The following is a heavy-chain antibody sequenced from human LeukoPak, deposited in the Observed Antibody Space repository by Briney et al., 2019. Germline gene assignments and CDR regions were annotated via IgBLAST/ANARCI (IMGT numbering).Heavy chain of an antibody. V-gene: IGHV3-23*01. J-gene: IGHJ4*02. CDR2: ISGSGGNT. CDR1: GITLSNYG. Sequence: GGSLRLSCAVSGITLSNYGMSWVRQAPGKGLEWVSGISGSGGNTYYADSRKGWFTISRDNSKNTLYLQMNSLRAEDTAVYFCAKRGVVIRVILVGFHKEAYYFDSWGQGALVTVSS. D-gene: IGHD3-22*01. CDR3: AKRGVVIRVILVGFHKEAYYFDS.